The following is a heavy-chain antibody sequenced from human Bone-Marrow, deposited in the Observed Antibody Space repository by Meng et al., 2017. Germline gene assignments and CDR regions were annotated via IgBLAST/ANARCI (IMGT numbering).Heavy chain of an antibody. CDR3: ATEGDSYGFDY. D-gene: IGHD5-18*01. CDR2: FDPEDGET. Sequence: GESLKISCAASGFTFSSYSMNWVRQAPGKGLEWMGGFDPEDGETIYAQKFQGRVTMTEDTSTDTAYMELSSLRSEDTAVYYCATEGDSYGFDYWGQGTLVTVSS. CDR1: GFTFSSYS. V-gene: IGHV1-24*01. J-gene: IGHJ4*02.